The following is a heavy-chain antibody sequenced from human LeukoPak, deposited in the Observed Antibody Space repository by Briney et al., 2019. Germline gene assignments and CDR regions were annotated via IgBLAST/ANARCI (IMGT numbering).Heavy chain of an antibody. CDR1: GFTFSSYS. J-gene: IGHJ6*02. D-gene: IGHD1-26*01. CDR3: AREELLGAYYYGMDV. Sequence: GGSLRLSCAASGFTFSSYSMNWVRQAPGKGLEWVSSISSNSAYIYSADSVKGRFTTSRDNAKNSLYLQMNSLRAEDTAVYYCAREELLGAYYYGMDVWGQGTTVTVSS. CDR2: ISSNSAYI. V-gene: IGHV3-21*01.